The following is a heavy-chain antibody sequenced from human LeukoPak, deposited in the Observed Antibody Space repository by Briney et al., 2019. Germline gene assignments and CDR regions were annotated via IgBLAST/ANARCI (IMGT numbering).Heavy chain of an antibody. V-gene: IGHV3-30-3*01. CDR2: ISSDGNDQ. CDR3: ARDFDQGGADYYFAY. CDR1: GFTFNRYA. D-gene: IGHD3-9*01. Sequence: TGGSLRLSCAASGFTFNRYAIHWVRQAPGKGLEWVTVISSDGNDQHYADSVKGRFTISRDNSKSTVFLQMNSLRIEDTAVYYCARDFDQGGADYYFAYWGQGTLVTVSS. J-gene: IGHJ4*02.